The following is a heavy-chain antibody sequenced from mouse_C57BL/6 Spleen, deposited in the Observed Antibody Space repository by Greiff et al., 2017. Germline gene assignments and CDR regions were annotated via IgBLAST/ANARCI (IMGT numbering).Heavy chain of an antibody. CDR2: IDPSDSYT. D-gene: IGHD2-2*01. CDR1: GYTFTSYW. CDR3: ARRDYGYDGTDWYFDV. V-gene: IGHV1-50*01. J-gene: IGHJ1*03. Sequence: QVQLQQPGAELVKPGASVKLSCKASGYTFTSYWMQWVKQRPGQGLEWIGEIDPSDSYTNYNQKFKGKATLTVDTSSSTAYMQLSSLTSEDSAVYYCARRDYGYDGTDWYFDVWGTGTTVTVSS.